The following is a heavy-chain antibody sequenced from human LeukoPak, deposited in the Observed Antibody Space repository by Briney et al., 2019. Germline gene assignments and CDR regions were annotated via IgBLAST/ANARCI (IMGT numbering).Heavy chain of an antibody. V-gene: IGHV1-69*04. CDR2: IIPILGIA. Sequence: SVKVSCKASGGTFSSYAISWVRQAPGQGLEWMGRIIPILGIANYAQKFQGRVTITADKSTSTAYMELSSLRSEDTAVYYCARAMVTMGYYFDYWGQGTLVTVSS. D-gene: IGHD4-17*01. J-gene: IGHJ4*02. CDR1: GGTFSSYA. CDR3: ARAMVTMGYYFDY.